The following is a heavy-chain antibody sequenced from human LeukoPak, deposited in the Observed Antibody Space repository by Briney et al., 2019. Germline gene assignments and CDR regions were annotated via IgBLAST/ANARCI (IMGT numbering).Heavy chain of an antibody. CDR2: INPNSGGT. Sequence: ASVKVSCKASGYTFTDYYIHWVRQARGQGLEWMGWINPNSGGTNYAQKFQGRVTMTRDTSISTAYMELSRLRSDDTAVYYCARVAQQLVRSFDYWGQGTLVTVSS. CDR3: ARVAQQLVRSFDY. CDR1: GYTFTDYY. V-gene: IGHV1-2*02. J-gene: IGHJ4*02. D-gene: IGHD6-13*01.